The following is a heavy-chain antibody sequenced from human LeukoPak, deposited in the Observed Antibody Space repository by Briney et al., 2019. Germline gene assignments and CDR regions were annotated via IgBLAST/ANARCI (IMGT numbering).Heavy chain of an antibody. J-gene: IGHJ4*02. Sequence: GGSLRLSCAASGFTFSSYAMNWVRQAPGKGLEWVSTISGSGGSTYYADSVKGRFAISRDNSKNTLFLQMNSLRAEDTAVYYCAKDGGLWVSAHWGDSWGRGTLVTVSS. V-gene: IGHV3-23*01. D-gene: IGHD7-27*01. CDR1: GFTFSSYA. CDR3: AKDGGLWVSAHWGDS. CDR2: ISGSGGST.